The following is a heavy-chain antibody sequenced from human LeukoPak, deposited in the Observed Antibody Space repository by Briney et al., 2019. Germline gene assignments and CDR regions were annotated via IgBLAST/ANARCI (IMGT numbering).Heavy chain of an antibody. J-gene: IGHJ4*02. CDR2: IIPIFGTA. D-gene: IGHD6-19*01. Sequence: ASVKVSCKASGGTFSSYAISWVRQAPGQGLEWMGGIIPIFGTANYAQKFQGRVTITTDESTSTAYMELSSLRSEDTAVYYCASSSRGTTRPFDYWGQGTLVTVSS. CDR3: ASSSRGTTRPFDY. CDR1: GGTFSSYA. V-gene: IGHV1-69*05.